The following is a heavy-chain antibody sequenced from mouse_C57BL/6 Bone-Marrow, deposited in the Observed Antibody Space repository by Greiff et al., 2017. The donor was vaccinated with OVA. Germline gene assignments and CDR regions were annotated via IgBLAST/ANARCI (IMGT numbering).Heavy chain of an antibody. CDR3: TTPGYGNYDAMDY. Sequence: EVQLQQSGAELVRPGASVKLSCTASGFNITDDYMHWVKQRPEQGLEWIGWIDPENGDTEYASKFQGKATITADTSSNTAYLQLSSLTSEDTAVDYCTTPGYGNYDAMDYWGQGTSVTVSS. CDR1: GFNITDDY. D-gene: IGHD2-1*01. J-gene: IGHJ4*01. CDR2: IDPENGDT. V-gene: IGHV14-4*01.